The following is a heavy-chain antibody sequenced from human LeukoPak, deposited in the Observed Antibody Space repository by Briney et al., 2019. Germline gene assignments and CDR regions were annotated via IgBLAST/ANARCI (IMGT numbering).Heavy chain of an antibody. D-gene: IGHD3-22*01. CDR1: GGTFSSYA. V-gene: IGHV1-69*05. CDR3: ARDQSFYYDSSGPIFDY. Sequence: EASVKVSCKASGGTFSSYAISWVRQAPGQGLEWMGRIIPIFGTANYAQKFQGRVTITTDESTSTAYMELSSLRSEDTAVYYCARDQSFYYDSSGPIFDYWGPGTLVTVSS. J-gene: IGHJ4*02. CDR2: IIPIFGTA.